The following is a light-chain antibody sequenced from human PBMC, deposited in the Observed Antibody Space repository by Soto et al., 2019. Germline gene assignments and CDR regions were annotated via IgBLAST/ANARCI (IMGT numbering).Light chain of an antibody. Sequence: EIVMTQSPATLSVFPGERATLSCRASQSISSNLAWYQQKPGQPPRLLIYGASARATGIPARFIGSGSGTEFTLTISSLQSEDFAIYYCQQYNNWPPYTFGQGTKLEIK. J-gene: IGKJ2*01. CDR1: QSISSN. V-gene: IGKV3-15*01. CDR2: GAS. CDR3: QQYNNWPPYT.